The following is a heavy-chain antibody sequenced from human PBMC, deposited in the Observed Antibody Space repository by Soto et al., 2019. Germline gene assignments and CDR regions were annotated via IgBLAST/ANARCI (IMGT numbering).Heavy chain of an antibody. V-gene: IGHV4-38-2*02. J-gene: IGHJ4*02. Sequence: LSLTCAVSGYSISSGYYWGWVRQPPGKGLEWIGSFHHSGSISYNPSLKTRVTMSADMSKNEFSLKLSFVTAADTAVYYCARDHYSSGYLVSPYWGQGALVTVSS. CDR3: ARDHYSSGYLVSPY. CDR1: GYSISSGYY. D-gene: IGHD6-25*01. CDR2: FHHSGSI.